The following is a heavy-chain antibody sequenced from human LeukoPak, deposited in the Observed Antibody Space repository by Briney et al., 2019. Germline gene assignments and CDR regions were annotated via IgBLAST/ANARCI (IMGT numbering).Heavy chain of an antibody. CDR1: GFTFSSYA. V-gene: IGHV3-23*01. D-gene: IGHD3-10*01. CDR3: AKAQILWFGELTGYYFDY. Sequence: PGGSLRLSCAASGFTFSSYAMSWVRQAPGKGLEWVSAISGSGGSTYYADSVKGRFTISRDNSKNTLYLQMNSLRAEDTAVYYCAKAQILWFGELTGYYFDYWGQGTLVTVSS. J-gene: IGHJ4*02. CDR2: ISGSGGST.